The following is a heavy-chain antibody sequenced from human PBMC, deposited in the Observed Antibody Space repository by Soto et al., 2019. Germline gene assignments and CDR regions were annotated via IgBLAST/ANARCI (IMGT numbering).Heavy chain of an antibody. V-gene: IGHV3-53*01. Sequence: GGSLRLSCAASGFSVNNNYMTWVRQTPGRRPEWVAVIYTRGSTHYADFATGRFTFSRDNSKNTLYLQMNSLRPEDTAVYYCAKLWGYYFESWGPGTLVTVSS. CDR2: IYTRGST. CDR3: AKLWGYYFES. CDR1: GFSVNNNY. D-gene: IGHD2-21*01. J-gene: IGHJ4*02.